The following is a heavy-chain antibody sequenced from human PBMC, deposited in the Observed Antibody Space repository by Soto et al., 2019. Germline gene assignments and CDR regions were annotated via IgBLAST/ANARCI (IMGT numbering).Heavy chain of an antibody. V-gene: IGHV4-34*01. D-gene: IGHD2-15*01. Sequence: QVQLQQWGAGLLNPSETLSLTCAVYGGSFSGYYWSWIRQHPGKGLEWLGESSHSGSTNYNPSIKGRVTISVDTSKIQFSLKMSSVTAADTAVYYCASGFVGIVVVVAASPRGRGYFDSWGQGTLVTVSS. CDR2: SSHSGST. CDR1: GGSFSGYY. J-gene: IGHJ4*02. CDR3: ASGFVGIVVVVAASPRGRGYFDS.